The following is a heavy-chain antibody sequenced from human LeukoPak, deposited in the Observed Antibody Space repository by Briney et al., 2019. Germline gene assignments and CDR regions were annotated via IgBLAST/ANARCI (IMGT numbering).Heavy chain of an antibody. CDR2: ISFSGGST. CDR3: AKGREIQLR. V-gene: IGHV3-23*01. J-gene: IGHJ4*02. Sequence: GGSLRLSCAASEFTFSSYAMSWVRQAPGKGLDWVSTISFSGGSTYYADSVKGRFTISRDNSKNTLYLQMNSLRAEDTAVYYCAKGREIQLRWGQGTLVTVSS. CDR1: EFTFSSYA. D-gene: IGHD5-18*01.